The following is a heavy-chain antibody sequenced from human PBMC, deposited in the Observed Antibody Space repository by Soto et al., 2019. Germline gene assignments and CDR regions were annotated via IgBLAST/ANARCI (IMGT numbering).Heavy chain of an antibody. CDR2: INSDGSRT. V-gene: IGHV3-74*01. CDR3: ARVLTGSWNWFDP. CDR1: GFTFSSYW. Sequence: EVQLVESGGGLVQPGESLRLSCAASGFTFSSYWMHWVRQAPGKGLVWVSRINSDGSRTNYADSVKGRFTVSRDNAKNTQYLQMNSLRAEDTAVYCCARVLTGSWNWFDPWGQGTLVTVS. D-gene: IGHD6-13*01. J-gene: IGHJ5*02.